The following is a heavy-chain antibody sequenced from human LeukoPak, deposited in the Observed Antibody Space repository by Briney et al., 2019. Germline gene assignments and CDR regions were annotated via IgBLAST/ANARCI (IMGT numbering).Heavy chain of an antibody. CDR1: GFTFSSYG. V-gene: IGHV3-33*01. J-gene: IGHJ6*02. CDR2: IRYDGSNK. CDR3: ARDPRLRFLPNNYYYYGMDV. Sequence: GGSLRLSCAAPGFTFSSYGMPWVRQAPGKGLEWVAVIRYDGSNKYYADSVKGRFTISRDNSKNTLYLQMNSLRAEDTAVYYCARDPRLRFLPNNYYYYGMDVWGQGTTVTVSS. D-gene: IGHD3-3*01.